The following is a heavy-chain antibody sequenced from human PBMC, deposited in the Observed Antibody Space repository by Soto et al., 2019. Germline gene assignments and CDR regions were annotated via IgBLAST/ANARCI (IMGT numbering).Heavy chain of an antibody. CDR3: ARLTYDYVWGSYRYTGLDY. J-gene: IGHJ4*02. V-gene: IGHV1-18*04. D-gene: IGHD3-16*02. Sequence: ASVKVSCKASGYTFTSYGISWVRQAPGQGLEWMGWISAYNGNTNYAQKLQGRVTMTTDTSTSTAYMELRSLRSDDTAVYYCARLTYDYVWGSYRYTGLDYWGQGTLVTVAS. CDR1: GYTFTSYG. CDR2: ISAYNGNT.